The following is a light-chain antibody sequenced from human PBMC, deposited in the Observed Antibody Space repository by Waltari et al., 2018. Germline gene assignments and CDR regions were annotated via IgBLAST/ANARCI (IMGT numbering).Light chain of an antibody. CDR1: SSNIGSNI. CDR3: AAWDDTLNGRWE. Sequence: QSVLTQPPSASATPGQRVTISCSGSSSNIGSNIVNWYQQVPGTTHKLLIYRNDQRPSGVPDRFSGSKSGTSASLAISGRRSEDEADYYCAAWDDTLNGRWEFGGGTKLTVL. J-gene: IGLJ3*02. CDR2: RND. V-gene: IGLV1-44*01.